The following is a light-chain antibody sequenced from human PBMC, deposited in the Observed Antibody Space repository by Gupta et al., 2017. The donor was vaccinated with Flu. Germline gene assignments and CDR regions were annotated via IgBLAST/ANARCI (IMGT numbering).Light chain of an antibody. V-gene: IGLV3-21*02. J-gene: IGLJ2*01. CDR3: QVWDNSSDHMV. CDR2: DDS. CDR1: KIGSKS. Sequence: SYVLTQPPSVSVAPGQTARITCGGNKIGSKSVHWYQQKPGQAPVLVVYDDSDRPSGIPERFSASNSGNTATLIITRVEAGDEADYYCQVWDNSSDHMVFGGGTKLTVL.